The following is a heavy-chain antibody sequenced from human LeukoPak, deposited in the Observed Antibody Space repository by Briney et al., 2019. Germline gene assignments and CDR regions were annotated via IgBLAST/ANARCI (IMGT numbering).Heavy chain of an antibody. CDR1: GFTFSSYS. Sequence: GGSLRLSCAASGFTFSSYSMNWVRQAPGKGLEWVSSISSSSSYIYYADSVKGRFTISRDNAKNSLYLQMNSLRAEDTAVYYCAREKVENYYGSGSYPYYYYYMDVWDKGTTVTVSS. CDR2: ISSSSSYI. CDR3: AREKVENYYGSGSYPYYYYYMDV. V-gene: IGHV3-21*01. J-gene: IGHJ6*03. D-gene: IGHD3-10*01.